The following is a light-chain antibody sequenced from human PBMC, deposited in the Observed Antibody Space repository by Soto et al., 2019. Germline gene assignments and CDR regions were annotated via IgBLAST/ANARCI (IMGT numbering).Light chain of an antibody. CDR1: SSDVGSYNL. J-gene: IGLJ1*01. CDR2: EGS. CDR3: CSYAGSSPYV. V-gene: IGLV2-23*01. Sequence: QSALTQPASVSGAPLHSISISCTGTSSDVGSYNLVSWYQQHPGKAPKLMIYEGSKRPSGVSNRFSGSKSVNTASLTISGLQAEDKADYYCCSYAGSSPYVFGTGTKVTVL.